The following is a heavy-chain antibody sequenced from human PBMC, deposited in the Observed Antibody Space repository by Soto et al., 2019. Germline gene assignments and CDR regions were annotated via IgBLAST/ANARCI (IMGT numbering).Heavy chain of an antibody. V-gene: IGHV4-59*08. CDR3: ATSQKGYNWNYFDH. Sequence: PSETLSLTCNSSGGPLSSFYYSWIRQAPGKGLEWIGYIYYTGSTNYNPSLKSRVTMSVDTSKNQFSLKLSAVTAADTAVYYCATSQKGYNWNYFDHWGQGTLVTVSS. J-gene: IGHJ4*02. CDR2: IYYTGST. CDR1: GGPLSSFY. D-gene: IGHD1-20*01.